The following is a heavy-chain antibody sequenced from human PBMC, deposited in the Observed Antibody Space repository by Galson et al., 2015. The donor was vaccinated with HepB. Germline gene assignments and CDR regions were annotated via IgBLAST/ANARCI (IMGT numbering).Heavy chain of an antibody. Sequence: SLRLSCAASGFTFSSYAMHWVRQAPGKGLGWVAVISYDGSNKYYADSVKGRFTISRDNSKNTLYLKMNSLRAEDTAVYYCARDRDRYCSSTSCYLGVGGPNWFDPWGQGTLVTVSS. D-gene: IGHD2-2*01. CDR2: ISYDGSNK. J-gene: IGHJ5*02. CDR1: GFTFSSYA. CDR3: ARDRDRYCSSTSCYLGVGGPNWFDP. V-gene: IGHV3-30-3*01.